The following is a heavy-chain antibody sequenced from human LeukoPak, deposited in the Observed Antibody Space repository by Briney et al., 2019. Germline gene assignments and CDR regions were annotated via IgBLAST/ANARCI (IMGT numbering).Heavy chain of an antibody. CDR3: ARDSHYDSSGYYLDS. CDR1: GGSINSGVYH. J-gene: IGHJ4*02. Sequence: SETLSLTCTVSGGSINSGVYHWSWIRQFPEKGLQWIGYIAQSGSSYYNPSLKSRVTISLGTSNNQFSLQLSSLTAADTALYYCARDSHYDSSGYYLDSWGQGTLVTVSS. CDR2: IAQSGSS. D-gene: IGHD3-22*01. V-gene: IGHV4-31*03.